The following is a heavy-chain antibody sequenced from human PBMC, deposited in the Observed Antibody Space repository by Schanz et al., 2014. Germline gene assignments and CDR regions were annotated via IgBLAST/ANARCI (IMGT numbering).Heavy chain of an antibody. D-gene: IGHD1-26*01. CDR2: IHPSGGST. V-gene: IGHV1-46*01. CDR3: ARGFLASGGKTFDG. CDR1: GYTFTSYF. Sequence: QVQLVQSGAEVKKPGASVKLSCEASGYTFTSYFLHWVRQAPGQGPEWMGIIHPSGGSTNYAQQFLGRPTMTRATSTNTVYMNLSSLTSADTAVYYCARGFLASGGKTFDGWGQGTLVTVSS. J-gene: IGHJ4*02.